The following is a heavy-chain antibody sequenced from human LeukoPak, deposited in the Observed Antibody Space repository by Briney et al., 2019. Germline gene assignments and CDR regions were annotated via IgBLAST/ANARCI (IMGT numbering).Heavy chain of an antibody. CDR2: VYYSGST. J-gene: IGHJ4*02. Sequence: SETLSLTCTVSGGSFSSYFWSWIRQLPGKGLEWIGYVYYSGSTNYNPSLKSRVTISVDTSKTQFSLRLSSVTAADTAVYYCARDLGGIYFDYWGQGTLVTVSS. V-gene: IGHV4-59*12. CDR1: GGSFSSYF. CDR3: ARDLGGIYFDY. D-gene: IGHD1-26*01.